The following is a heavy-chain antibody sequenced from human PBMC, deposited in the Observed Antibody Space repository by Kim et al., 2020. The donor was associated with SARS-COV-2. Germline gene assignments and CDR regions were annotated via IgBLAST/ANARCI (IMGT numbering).Heavy chain of an antibody. Sequence: VKGRFTIAGDDSKNTLYLQMNRLSAEDTAVYYCAKGEGIAAAGSLFDYWGQGTLVTVSS. V-gene: IGHV3-23*01. CDR3: AKGEGIAAAGSLFDY. D-gene: IGHD6-13*01. J-gene: IGHJ4*02.